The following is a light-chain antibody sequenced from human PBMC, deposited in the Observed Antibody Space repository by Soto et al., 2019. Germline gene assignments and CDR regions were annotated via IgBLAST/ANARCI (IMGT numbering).Light chain of an antibody. CDR1: QSVGSN. V-gene: IGKV3-15*01. CDR2: GAS. J-gene: IGKJ2*01. Sequence: EIVMTQSPATLSVPPGERATLSCRASQSVGSNLAWYQQKPGQAPRLLIYGASTRATVIPARFSGSGSGTEFTLTISSLQSEDFAVYFCQQYNNWPYTFGQGTKLEIK. CDR3: QQYNNWPYT.